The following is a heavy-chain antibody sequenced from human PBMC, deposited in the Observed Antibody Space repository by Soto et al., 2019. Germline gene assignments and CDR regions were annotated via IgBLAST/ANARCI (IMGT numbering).Heavy chain of an antibody. D-gene: IGHD3-10*01. CDR2: IYYSGTN. V-gene: IGHV4-28*01. CDR1: GYSISSSNW. J-gene: IGHJ4*02. CDR3: ARSEFHGPIDY. Sequence: QVQLQESGPGLVKPSDTLSLTCDVSGYSISSSNWWGWIRQPPGKGLEWIGYIYYSGTNYYNPSLKSRVTMSVDTSKNQFSLKLTSVTAVDTAVYYGARSEFHGPIDYWGQGTLVTVSS.